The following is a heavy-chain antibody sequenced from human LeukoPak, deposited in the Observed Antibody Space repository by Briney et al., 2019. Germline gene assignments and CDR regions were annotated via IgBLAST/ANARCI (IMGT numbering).Heavy chain of an antibody. D-gene: IGHD6-13*01. CDR2: IRYDGSNK. Sequence: GGSLRLSCAASEFTFSSYGMHWVRQAPGKGLEWVAFIRYDGSNKYYADSVKGRFTISRDNSKNTLYLQMNSLRAEDTAVYYCAKDFGASAGIFDHWGQGTLVTVSS. CDR1: EFTFSSYG. V-gene: IGHV3-30*02. CDR3: AKDFGASAGIFDH. J-gene: IGHJ4*02.